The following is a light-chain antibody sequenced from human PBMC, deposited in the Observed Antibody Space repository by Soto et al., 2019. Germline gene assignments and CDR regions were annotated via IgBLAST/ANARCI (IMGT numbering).Light chain of an antibody. CDR2: DAS. CDR3: QHYGTSSL. J-gene: IGKJ3*01. Sequence: EIVLTQSPGTLSLSPGERATLSCRASQSVSSSYLAWYQQKPGQAPRLLIYDASRAPAIPDRFSASGSGTDFTLTITRLEPEDFAVYYGQHYGTSSLFGPGTKVEI. CDR1: QSVSSSY. V-gene: IGKV3-20*01.